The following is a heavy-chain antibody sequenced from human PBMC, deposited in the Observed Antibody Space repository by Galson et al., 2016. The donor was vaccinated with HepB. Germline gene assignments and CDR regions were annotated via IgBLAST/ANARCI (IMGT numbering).Heavy chain of an antibody. CDR3: ARESPHMGHGGLDY. CDR1: GFTLTHYG. CDR2: IWYDGSYK. J-gene: IGHJ4*02. V-gene: IGHV3-33*01. D-gene: IGHD3-10*01. Sequence: SLRLSCATSGFTLTHYGMLWVRQAPGKGLEWVAVIWYDGSYKYYADSVEGRFTISRDISENTVYLQMNSLRGEDTAVYYCARESPHMGHGGLDYWGQGTLVTVSS.